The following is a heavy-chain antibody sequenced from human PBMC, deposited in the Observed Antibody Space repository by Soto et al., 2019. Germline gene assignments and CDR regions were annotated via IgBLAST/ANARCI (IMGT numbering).Heavy chain of an antibody. CDR1: GFSLSTSGMC. CDR2: IDWDDDK. D-gene: IGHD6-13*01. CDR3: ARIPPYSSPGRGAFDI. J-gene: IGHJ3*02. Sequence: ESGPTLVNPTQTLTLTCTFSGFSLSTSGMCVSWIRQPPGKALEWLALIDWDDDKYYSTSLKTRLTISKDTSKNQVVLTMTNMDPVDTATHYCARIPPYSSPGRGAFDIWGQGTMVTVSS. V-gene: IGHV2-70*01.